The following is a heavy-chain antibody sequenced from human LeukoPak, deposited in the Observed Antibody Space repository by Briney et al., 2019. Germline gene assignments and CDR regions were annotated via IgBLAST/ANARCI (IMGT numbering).Heavy chain of an antibody. CDR3: AKYGGSGWVIDY. D-gene: IGHD6-19*01. Sequence: SETLSLTCTVSGGSISNYYWTWIRQPPGKGLEWIGYIYYTGATSYNPSLKSRVTISVDTSKNQFSLKLTAVTAADTAVYYCAKYGGSGWVIDYWGQGTLVTVSS. CDR2: IYYTGAT. V-gene: IGHV4-59*08. CDR1: GGSISNYY. J-gene: IGHJ4*02.